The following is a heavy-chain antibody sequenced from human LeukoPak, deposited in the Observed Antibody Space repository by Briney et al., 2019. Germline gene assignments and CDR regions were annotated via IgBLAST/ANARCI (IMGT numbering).Heavy chain of an antibody. D-gene: IGHD1-26*01. V-gene: IGHV7-4-1*02. CDR1: GYTFTSYA. CDR3: ARDWGSGSYSGVYYYYGMDV. J-gene: IGHJ6*02. Sequence: GASVKVSCKASGYTFTSYAMNWVRQAPGQGLEWMGWINTNTGNPTYAQGFTGRFVFSLDTSVSTAYLQISSLKAEDTAVYYCARDWGSGSYSGVYYYYGMDVWGQGTTVTVSS. CDR2: INTNTGNP.